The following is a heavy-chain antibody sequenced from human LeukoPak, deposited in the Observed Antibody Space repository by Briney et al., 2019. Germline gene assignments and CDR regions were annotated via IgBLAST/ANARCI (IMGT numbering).Heavy chain of an antibody. J-gene: IGHJ4*02. CDR2: IWYDGSNK. V-gene: IGHV3-33*01. CDR3: ATSLGPLTEY. Sequence: PGGSLRLSCAASGFTFSSYGMHWVRQAPGKGLEWVALIWYDGSNKYYADSVKGRLTISRDNSKNTLYLQMNSLRAEDTAVYYCATSLGPLTEYWGQGTLVTVSS. CDR1: GFTFSSYG. D-gene: IGHD7-27*01.